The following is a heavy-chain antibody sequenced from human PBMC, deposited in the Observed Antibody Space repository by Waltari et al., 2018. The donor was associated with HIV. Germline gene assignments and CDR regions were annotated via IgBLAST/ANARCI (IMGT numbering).Heavy chain of an antibody. Sequence: VQLVESGGGLVQPGGSLKLSCAASGFTFSVSAVHWVRQASGKGLEWVGHIRTKPYTFATIYAESVKGRFTFSRDDSKNTAYLEMDSLKTEDTAMYYCTTAPGGDYWGQGTLVTVSS. CDR1: GFTFSVSA. D-gene: IGHD3-16*01. CDR2: IRTKPYTFAT. V-gene: IGHV3-73*02. CDR3: TTAPGGDY. J-gene: IGHJ4*02.